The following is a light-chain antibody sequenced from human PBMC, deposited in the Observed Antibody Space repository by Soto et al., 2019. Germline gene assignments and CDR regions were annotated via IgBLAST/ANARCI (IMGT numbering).Light chain of an antibody. CDR2: DVS. Sequence: QSALTQPASVSGSPGQSITISCTGTSSDVGGYNYVSWYQQHPGKAPKLMIYDVSNRPSGVSNRFSGYKSGNTASLTISVLQSEYEADYYCSSYTSSTLLVFGTGTKLTVL. V-gene: IGLV2-14*01. CDR3: SSYTSSTLLV. CDR1: SSDVGGYNY. J-gene: IGLJ1*01.